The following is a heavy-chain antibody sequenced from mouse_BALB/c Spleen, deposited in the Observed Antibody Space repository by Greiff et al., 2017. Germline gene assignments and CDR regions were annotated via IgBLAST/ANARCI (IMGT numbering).Heavy chain of an antibody. CDR3: ARSGDWGFAY. V-gene: IGHV1-80*01. Sequence: QVQLQQSGAELVRPGSSVKISCKASGYAFSSYWMNWVKQRPGQGLEWIGQIYPGDGDTNYNGKFKGKATLTADKSSSTAYMQLSSLTSEDSAVYFCARSGDWGFAYWGQGTLVTVSA. D-gene: IGHD4-1*01. CDR2: IYPGDGDT. CDR1: GYAFSSYW. J-gene: IGHJ3*01.